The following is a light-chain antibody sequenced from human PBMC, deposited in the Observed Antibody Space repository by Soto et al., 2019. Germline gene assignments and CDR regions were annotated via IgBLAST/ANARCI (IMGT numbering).Light chain of an antibody. CDR3: ISYTTTAIPFV. CDR1: SSDIGAYNY. J-gene: IGLJ1*01. Sequence: QSALTQPASVSGSPGQSITISCTGTSSDIGAYNYVSWYQQHPGRAPKLMIYEVSNRPSGISNRFSGSSSGNTASLTISGLQAEDEADYYCISYTTTAIPFVFGTGTKLTVL. V-gene: IGLV2-14*01. CDR2: EVS.